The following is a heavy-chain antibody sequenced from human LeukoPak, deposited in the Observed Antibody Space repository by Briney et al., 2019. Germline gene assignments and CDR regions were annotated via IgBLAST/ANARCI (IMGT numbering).Heavy chain of an antibody. CDR2: MFYSGST. D-gene: IGHD3-22*01. CDR1: GGSISSYY. Sequence: SETLSLTCTVSGGSISSYYWGWIRQPPGKGPEWIGSMFYSGSTHYNPSLKSRVTISVDTSKDQFSLKLSSVTAADTAVYYCARHNFGRTYFYDSNGYPQGFDPWGQGTLVTVS. V-gene: IGHV4-39*01. CDR3: ARHNFGRTYFYDSNGYPQGFDP. J-gene: IGHJ5*02.